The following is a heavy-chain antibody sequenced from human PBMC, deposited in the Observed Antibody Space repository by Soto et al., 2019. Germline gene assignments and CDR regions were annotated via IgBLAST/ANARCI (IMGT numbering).Heavy chain of an antibody. CDR2: IIPIFGTA. Sequence: ASVKVSCKASGGTFSSYAISWVRQAPGQGLEWMGGIIPIFGTANYAQKFQGRVTITADESTSTAYMELSSLRSEDTAVYYCARRGSQTPGAFDIWGQGTMVTVSS. CDR1: GGTFSSYA. D-gene: IGHD2-15*01. V-gene: IGHV1-69*13. CDR3: ARRGSQTPGAFDI. J-gene: IGHJ3*02.